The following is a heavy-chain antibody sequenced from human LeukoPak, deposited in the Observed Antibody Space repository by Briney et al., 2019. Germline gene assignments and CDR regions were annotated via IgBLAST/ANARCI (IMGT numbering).Heavy chain of an antibody. CDR3: ARDIGVYDYPSYMDV. D-gene: IGHD4-11*01. CDR2: ISSSGSTI. J-gene: IGHJ6*03. CDR1: GFTFSDYY. V-gene: IGHV3-11*04. Sequence: GGSLRLSCAASGFTFSDYYMSWIRQAPGKGLGWVSYISSSGSTIYYADSVKGRFTISRDNAKNSLYLQMNSLRAEDTAVYYCARDIGVYDYPSYMDVWGKGTTVTVSS.